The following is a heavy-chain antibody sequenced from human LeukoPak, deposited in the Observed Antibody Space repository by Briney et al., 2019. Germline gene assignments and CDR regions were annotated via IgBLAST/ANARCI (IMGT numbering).Heavy chain of an antibody. V-gene: IGHV1-24*01. CDR1: GYTLTELS. J-gene: IGHJ6*03. D-gene: IGHD6-13*01. CDR2: FDPEDGET. Sequence: ASVKVSCKVSGYTLTELSMHWVRQAPGKGLEWMGGFDPEDGETIYAQRFQGRVTMTKDTSTDTAYMELSSLRSEDTAVYYCATPASAVVAVGHYYMDVWGKGTTVTVSS. CDR3: ATPASAVVAVGHYYMDV.